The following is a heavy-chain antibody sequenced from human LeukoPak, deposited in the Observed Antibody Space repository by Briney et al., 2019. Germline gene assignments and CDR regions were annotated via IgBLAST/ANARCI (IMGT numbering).Heavy chain of an antibody. CDR1: GFTFSSYE. D-gene: IGHD3-10*01. CDR3: TRGPPDYGSGSYFDN. Sequence: GGSLRLSCAASGFTFSSYEMDWVRQAPGKGLEWVSYISSDGRTVHYPDSLRGRFTISRDNVKNTVYLQMDSLRVEDTALYYCTRGPPDYGSGSYFDNWGQGTLVTVSS. J-gene: IGHJ4*02. V-gene: IGHV3-48*03. CDR2: ISSDGRTV.